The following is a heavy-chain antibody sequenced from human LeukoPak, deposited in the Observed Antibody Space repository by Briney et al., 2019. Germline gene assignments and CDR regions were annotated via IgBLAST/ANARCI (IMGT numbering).Heavy chain of an antibody. D-gene: IGHD3-22*01. Sequence: GDLRLSCAASGFTFSSYGMHWVRQAPGKGLEWVAVIWYDGSNKYYADSVKGRFTISRDNSKNTLYLQMNSLRAEDTAVYYCARDGVLSYYYDSSGYSDYWGQGTLVTVSS. V-gene: IGHV3-33*01. J-gene: IGHJ4*02. CDR3: ARDGVLSYYYDSSGYSDY. CDR1: GFTFSSYG. CDR2: IWYDGSNK.